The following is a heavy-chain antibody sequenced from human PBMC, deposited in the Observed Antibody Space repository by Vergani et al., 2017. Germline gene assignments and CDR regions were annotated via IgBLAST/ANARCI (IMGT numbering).Heavy chain of an antibody. CDR1: GGTFSSHA. V-gene: IGHV1-69*01. J-gene: IGHJ6*03. D-gene: IGHD6-6*01. CDR3: ARGGIAARQYYYYMDV. CDR2: IIPIFGTA. Sequence: QVQLVQSGAEVKKPGSSVKVSCKASGGTFSSHAISWVRQAPGQGLEWMGGIIPIFGTANYAQKFQGRVTITADESTSTAYMELSSLRSEDTAVYYCARGGIAARQYYYYMDVWGKGTTVTVSS.